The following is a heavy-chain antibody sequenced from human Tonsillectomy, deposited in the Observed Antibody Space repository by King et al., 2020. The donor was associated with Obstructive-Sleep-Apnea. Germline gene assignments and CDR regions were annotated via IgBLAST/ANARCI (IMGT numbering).Heavy chain of an antibody. V-gene: IGHV4-30-4*01. Sequence: VQLQESGPGLVKPSQTLSLTCTVSGGSISSGDYYWSWIRQPPGKGLEWIGYIYYSGSTYYNPSLKSRVTISVDTSKNQFSLKLSSVTAADTAVYYCVRAGGYFDWFHYYFDYWGQGTLVTVSS. CDR2: IYYSGST. CDR1: GGSISSGDYY. J-gene: IGHJ4*02. CDR3: VRAGGYFDWFHYYFDY. D-gene: IGHD3-9*01.